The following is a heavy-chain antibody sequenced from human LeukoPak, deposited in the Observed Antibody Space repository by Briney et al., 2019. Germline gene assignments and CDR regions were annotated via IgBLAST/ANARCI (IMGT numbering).Heavy chain of an antibody. CDR1: GFTFSSYT. Sequence: WGTLRLSCAASGFTFSSYTMNWVSQAPGKGLQWVSSISSSSSYIYYADSVKGRFTISRDNARNSLYLQMNSLRAEDTAVYYCARDLFGYYDSSGYFPFQHWGQGTLVTVSS. CDR3: ARDLFGYYDSSGYFPFQH. D-gene: IGHD3-22*01. V-gene: IGHV3-21*01. J-gene: IGHJ1*01. CDR2: ISSSSSYI.